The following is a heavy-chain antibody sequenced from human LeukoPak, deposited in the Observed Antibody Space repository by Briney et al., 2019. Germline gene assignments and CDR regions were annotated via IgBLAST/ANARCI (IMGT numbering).Heavy chain of an antibody. CDR2: MNPNSGNT. J-gene: IGHJ4*02. V-gene: IGHV1-8*01. CDR1: GYTFTSYD. CDR3: AVRGAVAGFH. D-gene: IGHD6-19*01. Sequence: GASVKVSCKASGYTFTSYDINWVRQATGQGLEWMGWMNPNSGNTGYAQKLQGRVTMTRNTSISTAYMELSSLRSEDTAVYYCAVRGAVAGFHWGQGTLVTVSS.